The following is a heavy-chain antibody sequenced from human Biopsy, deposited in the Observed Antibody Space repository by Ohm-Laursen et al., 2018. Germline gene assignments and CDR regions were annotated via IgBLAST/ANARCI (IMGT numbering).Heavy chain of an antibody. CDR3: ARGSNDSGGLYFPR. J-gene: IGHJ4*02. Sequence: PSETLSLTWTVSGGSFTGHYWSWIRQPPGKGLEWIGHISYTGYTSYNASLKSRVTISVDTSRDHFSLRLSSLTAADTAVYYCARGSNDSGGLYFPRWGQGTLLTVSS. CDR2: ISYTGYT. CDR1: GGSFTGHY. D-gene: IGHD4-23*01. V-gene: IGHV4-59*11.